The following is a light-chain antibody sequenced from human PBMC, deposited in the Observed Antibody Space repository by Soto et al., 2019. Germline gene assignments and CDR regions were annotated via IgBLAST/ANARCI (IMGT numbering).Light chain of an antibody. J-gene: IGKJ5*01. Sequence: IQLTQSPSSLSASVGDSVTITCRASQGISRYLAWYQQKAGRAPKLLISAASTLQSGVPSRFSGSGSGTDFTLSISSLQPEDFATYYCQQYDNLPLIFGQGTRLEIK. CDR2: AAS. CDR3: QQYDNLPLI. CDR1: QGISRY. V-gene: IGKV1-9*01.